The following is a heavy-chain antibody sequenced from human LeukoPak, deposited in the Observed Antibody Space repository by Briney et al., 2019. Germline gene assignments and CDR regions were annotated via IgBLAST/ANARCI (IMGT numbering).Heavy chain of an antibody. CDR3: TTGESGSYYFDY. D-gene: IGHD1-26*01. Sequence: GGSLRLSCTASGFTFGDYAMSWFRQAPGKGLEWLGFIRSKAHGGTIKYAASVKGRFTISRDDPKSIVYLQMNSLKIEDTAVYYCTTGESGSYYFDYWGQGILVTVSS. V-gene: IGHV3-49*03. CDR1: GFTFGDYA. J-gene: IGHJ4*02. CDR2: IRSKAHGGTI.